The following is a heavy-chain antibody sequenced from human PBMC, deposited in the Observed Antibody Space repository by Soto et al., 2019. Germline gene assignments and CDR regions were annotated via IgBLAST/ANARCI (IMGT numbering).Heavy chain of an antibody. CDR2: IHYSGRT. CDR3: VRVGVGIGNHFDS. Sequence: GTLSLTSSVSNGCISGFYWTWIRQPPGKILEWIGYIHYSGRTDYNPSLTSRATMSVDTSKNQFSLNLKSITAADTAVYYCVRVGVGIGNHFDSWGRGTLVTVSS. CDR1: NGCISGFY. D-gene: IGHD1-26*01. J-gene: IGHJ4*02. V-gene: IGHV4-59*12.